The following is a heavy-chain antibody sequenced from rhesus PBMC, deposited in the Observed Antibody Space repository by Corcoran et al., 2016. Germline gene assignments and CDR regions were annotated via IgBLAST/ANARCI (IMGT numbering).Heavy chain of an antibody. CDR3: ARDTLYSNYDAFDV. V-gene: IGHV4-165*01. CDR2: NSGRRGSN. D-gene: IGHD4-23*01. Sequence: QVQLQESGPGLVKPSETLSLTSSVSGGSFSGYYWGWIRQPPGQGLEWIGYNSGRRGSNDYNPSLKSRVTISTDTSKNQFSLKLSSVTAADTAVYYCARDTLYSNYDAFDVWGQGLRVTVSS. J-gene: IGHJ3*01. CDR1: GGSFSGYY.